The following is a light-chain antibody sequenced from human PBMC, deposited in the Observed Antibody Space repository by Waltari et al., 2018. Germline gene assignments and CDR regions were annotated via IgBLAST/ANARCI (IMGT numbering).Light chain of an antibody. Sequence: DIQMTQSPSSLSASVGYRVPITCRASPRISSYLNWYHQKPGKAPKLLISAASSLQGGVPSRFSGTGSGTDFSLTISSLQPEDFATYYCQQSYSIPYTFGQGTKLEIK. CDR1: PRISSY. J-gene: IGKJ2*01. CDR2: AAS. CDR3: QQSYSIPYT. V-gene: IGKV1-39*01.